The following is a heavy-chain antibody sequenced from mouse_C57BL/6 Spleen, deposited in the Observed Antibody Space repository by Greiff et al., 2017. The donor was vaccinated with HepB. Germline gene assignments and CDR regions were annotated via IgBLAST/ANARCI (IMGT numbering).Heavy chain of an antibody. J-gene: IGHJ3*01. D-gene: IGHD4-1*01. Sequence: VQLQQSGPELVKPGDSVKISCKASGYSFTGYFLNWVMQSHGKSLEWIGRINPYNGDTFYNQKFKGKATLTVDKSSSTAHMELRSLTSEDSAVYYCARSLGGAYWGQGTLVTVSA. CDR2: INPYNGDT. V-gene: IGHV1-20*01. CDR3: ARSLGGAY. CDR1: GYSFTGYF.